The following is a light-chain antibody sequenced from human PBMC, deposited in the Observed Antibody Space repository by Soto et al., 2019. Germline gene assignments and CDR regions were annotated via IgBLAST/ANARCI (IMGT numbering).Light chain of an antibody. CDR2: DAS. J-gene: IGKJ5*01. CDR1: QSISYY. CDR3: QQYDNLPIT. Sequence: DIQMTQSPSSLSASVGDRVTITCRATQSISYYVNWYQQKPGKAPKLLIYDASNLETGVPSRFSGSGSGTDFTFTISSLQPEDIATYYCQQYDNLPITFGQGTRLEIK. V-gene: IGKV1-33*01.